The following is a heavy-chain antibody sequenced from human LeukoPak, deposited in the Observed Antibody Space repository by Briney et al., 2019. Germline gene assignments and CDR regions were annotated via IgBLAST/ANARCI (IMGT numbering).Heavy chain of an antibody. D-gene: IGHD4-11*01. V-gene: IGHV1-69*05. CDR2: IIPIFGTA. CDR1: GGTFSGYA. J-gene: IGHJ5*02. Sequence: SVKVSCKASGGTFSGYAISWVRQAPGQGLEWMGGIIPIFGTATYAQKFQGRVTITTDESTSTAYMELSSLRSEDTAVYYCARGTTVTTNWFDPWGQGTLVTVSS. CDR3: ARGTTVTTNWFDP.